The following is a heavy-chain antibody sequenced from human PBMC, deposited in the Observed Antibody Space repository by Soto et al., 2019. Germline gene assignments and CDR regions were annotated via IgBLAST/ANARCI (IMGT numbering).Heavy chain of an antibody. CDR2: VFPGNSDT. J-gene: IGHJ6*02. Sequence: GESLKISCEVSGYIFSNYWIGWVRQMPGKCLEWMAIVFPGNSDTIYSPSFRGQVTISADKSISTAYLQWNSLQASDTAIYYCARHNVYAMDVWGQGTTVTVSS. CDR3: ARHNVYAMDV. V-gene: IGHV5-51*01. CDR1: GYIFSNYW.